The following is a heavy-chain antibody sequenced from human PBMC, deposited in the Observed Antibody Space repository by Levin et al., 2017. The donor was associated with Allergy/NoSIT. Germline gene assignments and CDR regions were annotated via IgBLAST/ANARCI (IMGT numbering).Heavy chain of an antibody. CDR1: GYTFTGYY. V-gene: IGHV1-2*02. J-gene: IGHJ2*01. CDR3: ARVGGSWTRWYFDL. Sequence: ASVKVSCKASGYTFTGYYMHWVRQAPGQGLEWMGWINPNSGGTNYAQKFQGRVTMTRDTSISTAYMELSRLRSDDTAVYYCARVGGSWTRWYFDLWGRGTLVTVSS. D-gene: IGHD1-26*01. CDR2: INPNSGGT.